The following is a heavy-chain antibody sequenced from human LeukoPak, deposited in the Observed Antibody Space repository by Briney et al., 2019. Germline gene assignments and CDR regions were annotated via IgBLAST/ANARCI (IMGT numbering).Heavy chain of an antibody. Sequence: GRSLRLSCAASGFTFSSYAMHWVRQAPGKGLEWVGRIKSKTDGGTTDYAAPVKGRFTISRDDSKNTLYLQMNSLKTEDTAVYYCTTDQEWFGELLDYWGQGTLVTVSS. V-gene: IGHV3-15*01. D-gene: IGHD3-10*01. CDR3: TTDQEWFGELLDY. CDR1: GFTFSSYA. J-gene: IGHJ4*02. CDR2: IKSKTDGGTT.